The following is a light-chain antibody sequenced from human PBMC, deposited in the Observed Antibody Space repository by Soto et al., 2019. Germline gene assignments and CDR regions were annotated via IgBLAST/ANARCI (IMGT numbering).Light chain of an antibody. CDR3: QQRRNWSPYT. CDR2: DAS. J-gene: IGKJ2*01. Sequence: EIVLTQSPATLSLSPGERATLSCRASQSVSSYLAWYQQKPGQAPRLLIYDASNRATGIPARFSGSGSGTAFTPTISSLVHEDFAVYYCQQRRNWSPYTFGQGTKLEIK. CDR1: QSVSSY. V-gene: IGKV3-11*01.